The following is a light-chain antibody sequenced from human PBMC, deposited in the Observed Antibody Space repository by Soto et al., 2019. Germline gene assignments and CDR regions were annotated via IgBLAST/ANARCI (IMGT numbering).Light chain of an antibody. J-gene: IGKJ2*01. CDR3: QQYGSSPYT. CDR1: QSVSSSY. Sequence: EIVLTQSPGTLSLSPGERATLSCRASQSVSSSYLAWYQQKPGQAPRLLIYGASSRATGIPDRFRGSGYGTDFTLTISRLEPEDFAVYYCQQYGSSPYTFGHRTKLEIK. V-gene: IGKV3-20*01. CDR2: GAS.